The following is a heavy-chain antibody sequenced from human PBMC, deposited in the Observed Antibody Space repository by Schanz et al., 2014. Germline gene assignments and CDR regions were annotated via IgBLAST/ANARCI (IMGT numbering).Heavy chain of an antibody. V-gene: IGHV3-23*01. CDR2: LTEGGGGT. D-gene: IGHD5-12*01. CDR3: AKDLNRVATAPQS. Sequence: EVQLLESGGGLAQPGGSLRLACAASGFNFNTYAMSWVRQAPGKGLEWVSGLTEGGGGTYYADSVRGRFTISRDNSRKTLYLQMNSLRAEDTAVYYCAKDLNRVATAPQSWGQGTLVTVSS. CDR1: GFNFNTYA. J-gene: IGHJ5*02.